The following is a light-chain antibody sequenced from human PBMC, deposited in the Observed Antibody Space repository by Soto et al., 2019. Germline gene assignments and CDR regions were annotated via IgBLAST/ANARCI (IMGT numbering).Light chain of an antibody. CDR2: DAS. J-gene: IGKJ4*01. V-gene: IGKV3-11*01. Sequence: EIVLTQSPATLSLSPGERPTPSCRASQSVSSYLAWYQQKSGQAPRLLIYDASNRATGIPARFSGSGSGTDFTLTISSLEPEDFAVYYCQQRSNWLTFGGGTKVDIK. CDR1: QSVSSY. CDR3: QQRSNWLT.